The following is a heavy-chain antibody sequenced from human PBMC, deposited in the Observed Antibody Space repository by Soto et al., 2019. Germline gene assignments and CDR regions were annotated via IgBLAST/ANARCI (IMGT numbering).Heavy chain of an antibody. Sequence: GGSLRLSCAASGFTFSSYWMSWVRQAPGKGLEWVANIKQDGSEKYYVDSVKGRFTISRDNAKNSLYLQMNSLRAEDTAVYYCARDHREGVERWGDVSQKNDYWGQGTLVTVSS. J-gene: IGHJ4*02. V-gene: IGHV3-7*01. CDR1: GFTFSSYW. CDR3: ARDHREGVERWGDVSQKNDY. CDR2: IKQDGSEK. D-gene: IGHD3-16*01.